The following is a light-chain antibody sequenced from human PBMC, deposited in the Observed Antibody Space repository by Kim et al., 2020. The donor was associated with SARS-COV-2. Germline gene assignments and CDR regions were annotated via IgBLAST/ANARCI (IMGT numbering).Light chain of an antibody. J-gene: IGLJ2*01. CDR1: SSNIGRNY. Sequence: GQRVTISCSGSSSNIGRNYVYGYQQLPGMAPSLLIYRNSQRPSGAPDRFSASKSGTSASLAISGLRSEDEADYYCVAWDDTMRGVLFGGGTQLTVL. V-gene: IGLV1-47*01. CDR2: RNS. CDR3: VAWDDTMRGVL.